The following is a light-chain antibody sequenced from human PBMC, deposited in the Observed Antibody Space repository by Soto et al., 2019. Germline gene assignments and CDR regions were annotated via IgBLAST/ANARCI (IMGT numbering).Light chain of an antibody. CDR3: SSYTSSSTVV. J-gene: IGLJ2*01. Sequence: QSALTQPASVSGSTEQSITISCTGTSSDVGGYNYVSWYQQHPGKAPKLMIYDVSNRPSGVSNRFSGYKSGNTASLTISGLQAEDEADYYCSSYTSSSTVVFGGGTKLTVL. CDR1: SSDVGGYNY. V-gene: IGLV2-14*01. CDR2: DVS.